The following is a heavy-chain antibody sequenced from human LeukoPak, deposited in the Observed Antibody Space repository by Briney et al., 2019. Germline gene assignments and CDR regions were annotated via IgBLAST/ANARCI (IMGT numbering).Heavy chain of an antibody. CDR2: IIPIFGTG. V-gene: IGHV1-69*06. CDR1: GYTFSDYY. Sequence: ASVKVSCKASGYTFSDYYMHWVRQAPGQGLEWMGGIIPIFGTGNYAQKFQGRVTITADKSTNTAYMELSSLKSEDTAVYYCARDHDLTGTYEYLKYWGQGTLVAVSS. J-gene: IGHJ1*01. CDR3: ARDHDLTGTYEYLKY. D-gene: IGHD7-27*01.